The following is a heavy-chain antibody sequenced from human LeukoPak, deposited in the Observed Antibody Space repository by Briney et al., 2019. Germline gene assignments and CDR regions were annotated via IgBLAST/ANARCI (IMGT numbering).Heavy chain of an antibody. CDR3: AKPESRVRGVTVRPSYFDD. V-gene: IGHV3-23*01. CDR2: ISGSGGST. J-gene: IGHJ4*02. CDR1: GFTFSSYA. D-gene: IGHD3-10*01. Sequence: GGSLRLSCAASGFTFSSYAMSWVRQAPGKGLEWVSAISGSGGSTYYADSVKGRFTISRDNSKNTLYLQMNSLRAQDTAVYYCAKPESRVRGVTVRPSYFDDWGQGSLVTVSS.